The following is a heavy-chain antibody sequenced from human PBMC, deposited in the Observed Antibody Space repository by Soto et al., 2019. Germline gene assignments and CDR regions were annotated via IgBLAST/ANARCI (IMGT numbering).Heavy chain of an antibody. V-gene: IGHV1-18*01. CDR3: ARGREGDY. Sequence: QVHLVQSGAEVKKPGASVKVSCKGSGYGFTTYGITWVRQAPGQRLEWMAWISAHNGNTNYAQKLQCRVTVTRDTSTSTAYRELRSLRSGATAVYYCARGREGDYWGQGALVTVSS. J-gene: IGHJ4*02. CDR1: GYGFTTYG. CDR2: ISAHNGNT.